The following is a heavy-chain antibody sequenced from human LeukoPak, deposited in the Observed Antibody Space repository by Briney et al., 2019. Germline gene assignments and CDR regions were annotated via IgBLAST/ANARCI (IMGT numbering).Heavy chain of an antibody. Sequence: GGSLRLSCAASGFTFSSYSMNWVRQAPGKGLEWVSSISSSSRYIYYADSVKGRFTISRDNAKNSLYLQMNSLRAEDTAVYYCARAGYYYDSSGYYVMTEIDYWGQGTLVTVSS. CDR2: ISSSSRYI. D-gene: IGHD3-22*01. J-gene: IGHJ4*02. CDR3: ARAGYYYDSSGYYVMTEIDY. V-gene: IGHV3-21*01. CDR1: GFTFSSYS.